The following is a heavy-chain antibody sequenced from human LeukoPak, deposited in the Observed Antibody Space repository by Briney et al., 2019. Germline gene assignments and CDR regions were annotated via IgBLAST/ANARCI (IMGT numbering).Heavy chain of an antibody. CDR1: GGSFSGYY. J-gene: IGHJ4*02. V-gene: IGHV4-34*01. Sequence: SETLSLTCAVYGGSFSGYYWSRIRQPPGKGLEWIGEINHSGSTNYNPSLKSRVTISVDTSKNQFSLKLSSVTAADTAVYYCARGSGFYTGNRGIDYWGQGTLVTVSS. CDR3: ARGSGFYTGNRGIDY. CDR2: INHSGST. D-gene: IGHD3-10*01.